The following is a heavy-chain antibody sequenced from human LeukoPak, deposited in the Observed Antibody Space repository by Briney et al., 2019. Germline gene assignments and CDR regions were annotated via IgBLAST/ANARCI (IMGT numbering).Heavy chain of an antibody. CDR2: ISGSGGST. V-gene: IGHV3-23*01. CDR3: AKPYSSSSTYYYYGMDV. Sequence: PGGSLRLSCAASGFTFSSYAMSWARQAPGKGLEWVSAISGSGGSTYYADSVKGRFTISRDNSKNTLYLQMNSLRAEDTAVYYCAKPYSSSSTYYYYGMDVWGQGTTVTVSS. J-gene: IGHJ6*02. CDR1: GFTFSSYA. D-gene: IGHD6-6*01.